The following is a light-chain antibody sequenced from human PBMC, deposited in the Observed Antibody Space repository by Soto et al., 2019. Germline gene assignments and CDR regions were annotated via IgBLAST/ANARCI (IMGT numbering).Light chain of an antibody. Sequence: QSALTQPRSVSASPRQSVTLSCTGSRSDVGVYNYVSWYQQHPGKAPKLMIYDVSKRPSGVPGRFSGSKSGNTASLTISGLQAEDEADYYCCSYGGGYTPLVFGGGTKVTV. CDR2: DVS. J-gene: IGLJ2*01. CDR3: CSYGGGYTPLV. CDR1: RSDVGVYNY. V-gene: IGLV2-11*01.